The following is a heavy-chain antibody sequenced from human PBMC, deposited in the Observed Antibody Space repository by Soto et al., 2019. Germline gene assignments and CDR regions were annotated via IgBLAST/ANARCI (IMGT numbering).Heavy chain of an antibody. Sequence: ASVKVSCKASGYTFTSYYMHWVRPAPGQGLEWVGIINPSGGSTSYAQKFQGRVTMTRDTSTSTVYMELSSLRSEDTAVYYCARDRITIFGVVNPSMDVWGQGTTVTVSS. J-gene: IGHJ6*02. CDR2: INPSGGST. V-gene: IGHV1-46*01. D-gene: IGHD3-3*01. CDR1: GYTFTSYY. CDR3: ARDRITIFGVVNPSMDV.